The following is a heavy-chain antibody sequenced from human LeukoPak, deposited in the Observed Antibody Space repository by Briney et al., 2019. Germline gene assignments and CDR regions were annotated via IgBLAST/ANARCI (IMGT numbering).Heavy chain of an antibody. Sequence: GGSLRLSCAASGFSFSSYAMAWVRQAPGKGLEWISDISGSGGSTLFADSVKGRVTISRDNSRRTVHLQMNSLRAEDTAIYYCLKDWGTYRAFDYWGQGTLVTVSS. CDR1: GFSFSSYA. J-gene: IGHJ4*02. D-gene: IGHD3-16*01. V-gene: IGHV3-23*01. CDR3: LKDWGTYRAFDY. CDR2: ISGSGGST.